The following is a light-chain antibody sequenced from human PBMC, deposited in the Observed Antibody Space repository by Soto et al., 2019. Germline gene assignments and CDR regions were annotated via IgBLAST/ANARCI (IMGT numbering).Light chain of an antibody. J-gene: IGLJ1*01. V-gene: IGLV2-14*03. CDR1: SSDVGSYNY. CDR2: DVS. CDR3: SSYTTSGTLV. Sequence: QSALTQPASVSGSPGQSIIISCTGTSSDVGSYNYVSWNQHHPGKAPKFMIYDVSNRPSGVSNRFSGSKSGNTASLTISGLQAEDEADYYCSSYTTSGTLVFGSGTKLTVL.